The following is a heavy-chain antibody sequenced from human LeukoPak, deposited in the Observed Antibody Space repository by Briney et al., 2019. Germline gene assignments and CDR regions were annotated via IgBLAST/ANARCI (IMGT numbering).Heavy chain of an antibody. J-gene: IGHJ6*03. V-gene: IGHV6-1*01. CDR3: TRQPLARFSSSPPYYYFYYMDV. CDR1: GDSVSSNSAA. CDR2: TYYRSKWYH. Sequence: SQTLSLTCAISGDSVSSNSAAWNWIRQSPSRGLEWLGRTYYRSKWYHDYADSMKSRITINPDTSKNQFSLQLNSVTPEDTALYYCTRQPLARFSSSPPYYYFYYMDVWGKGTTVTVSS. D-gene: IGHD6-6*01.